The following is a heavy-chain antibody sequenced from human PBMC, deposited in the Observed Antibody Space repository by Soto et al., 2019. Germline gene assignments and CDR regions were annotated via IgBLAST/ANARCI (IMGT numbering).Heavy chain of an antibody. CDR1: GGSISSYY. CDR3: ARSYYDILTGYYYFDY. V-gene: IGHV4-59*01. J-gene: IGHJ4*02. Sequence: SETLSLTCTVSGGSISSYYWSWIRQPPGKGLEWIGYIYYSGSTNYNPSLKSRVTISVDTSKNQFSLKLSSVTAADTAVYYCARSYYDILTGYYYFDYWGQGTLVTVSS. CDR2: IYYSGST. D-gene: IGHD3-9*01.